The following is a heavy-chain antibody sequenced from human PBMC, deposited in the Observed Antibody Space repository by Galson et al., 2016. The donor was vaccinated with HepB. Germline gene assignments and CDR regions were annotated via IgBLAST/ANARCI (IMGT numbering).Heavy chain of an antibody. CDR1: GFTFSNAW. V-gene: IGHV3-15*01. Sequence: SLRLSCAVSGFTFSNAWMNWVRQAPGKGLEWVGRIKSKTDGGTADYAAPVKGRFTISRDDSKNTLSLQMNSLKTEDTAVYYCTTDHLALSSGYWHTEKYFQHWGQGTLVTVRS. J-gene: IGHJ1*01. CDR3: TTDHLALSSGYWHTEKYFQH. D-gene: IGHD1/OR15-1a*01. CDR2: IKSKTDGGTA.